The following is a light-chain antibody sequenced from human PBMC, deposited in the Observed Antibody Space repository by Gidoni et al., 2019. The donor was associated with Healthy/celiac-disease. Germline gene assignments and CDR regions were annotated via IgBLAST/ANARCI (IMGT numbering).Light chain of an antibody. CDR3: SSYTSSSTSYVV. Sequence: QSALTQPASVSGSPGQSIPISCTGTSSDVVGYNYVSWYQQHPGKAPKLMIYEVSNRPSGVPDRFSGSKSGNTASLTISGLQAEDEADYYCSSYTSSSTSYVVFGGGTKLTVL. J-gene: IGLJ2*01. CDR2: EVS. V-gene: IGLV2-14*01. CDR1: SSDVVGYNY.